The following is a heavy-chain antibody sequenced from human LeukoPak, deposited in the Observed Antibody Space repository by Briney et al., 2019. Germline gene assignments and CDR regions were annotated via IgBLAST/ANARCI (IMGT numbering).Heavy chain of an antibody. CDR1: GYSISSGYY. CDR2: IYHSGST. Sequence: SETLSLTCAVSGYSISSGYYCGWIRQPPGKGLEWIGSIYHSGSTYYNPSLKSRVTISVDTSKNQFSLRLSSVTAADTAVYYCARHAVGAIVDYYYYYMDVWGKGTTVTVSS. V-gene: IGHV4-38-2*01. CDR3: ARHAVGAIVDYYYYYMDV. D-gene: IGHD1-26*01. J-gene: IGHJ6*03.